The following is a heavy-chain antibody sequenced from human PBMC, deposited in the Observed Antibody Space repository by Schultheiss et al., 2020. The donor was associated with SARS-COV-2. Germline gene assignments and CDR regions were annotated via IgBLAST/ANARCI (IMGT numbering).Heavy chain of an antibody. V-gene: IGHV4-59*01. J-gene: IGHJ4*02. Sequence: SEILSLTCTVSGGSISSYYWSWIRQPPGKGLECIGYIYYSGSTIYNPSLKSRVTISVDTSKNQFSLKLSSVTAADTAVYYCAREPYFYDSSGYYYEDSWGQGTLVTVSS. CDR1: GGSISSYY. CDR2: IYYSGST. D-gene: IGHD3-22*01. CDR3: AREPYFYDSSGYYYEDS.